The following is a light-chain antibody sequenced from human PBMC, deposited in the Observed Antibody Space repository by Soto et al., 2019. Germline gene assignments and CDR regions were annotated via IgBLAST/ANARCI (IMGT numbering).Light chain of an antibody. J-gene: IGLJ1*01. CDR3: QSHDSSLRGYV. V-gene: IGLV1-40*01. CDR1: SSNIGAGYD. CDR2: GNS. Sequence: QSVLTQPPSVSGAPGQRVTISCTGSSSNIGAGYDVHWYQQLPGTAPKLLFYGNSNRPSGVPDRFSGSKSGSSASLAITGLKAEDEAAYYCQSHDSSLRGYVFGTGTKLTVL.